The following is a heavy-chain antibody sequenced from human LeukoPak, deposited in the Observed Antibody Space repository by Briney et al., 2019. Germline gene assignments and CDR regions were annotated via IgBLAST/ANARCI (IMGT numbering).Heavy chain of an antibody. CDR1: GFTFSSYG. Sequence: GGSLRLSCAASGFTFSSYGMHWVRQAPGKGLEWVAVIWYDGSNKYYADSVKGRFTISRDNSKNTLYLQMNSLRAEDTAVYYCARTMGSHSGYCFDYWGQGTLVTVSS. D-gene: IGHD3-10*01. CDR3: ARTMGSHSGYCFDY. CDR2: IWYDGSNK. V-gene: IGHV3-33*01. J-gene: IGHJ4*02.